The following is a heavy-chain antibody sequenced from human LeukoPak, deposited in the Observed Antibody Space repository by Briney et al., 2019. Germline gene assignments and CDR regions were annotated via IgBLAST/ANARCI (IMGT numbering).Heavy chain of an antibody. Sequence: GGSLRLSCAASGFTFTSYWMSWVRQAPGKGLEWVANIKQDGSAKYYVDSVKGRFTISRDNAKKSLYLYINSLRAEDTAVYYCARDDASGYYSYWGQGTRVTVSS. CDR3: ARDDASGYYSY. CDR1: GFTFTSYW. CDR2: IKQDGSAK. V-gene: IGHV3-7*01. D-gene: IGHD3-3*01. J-gene: IGHJ4*02.